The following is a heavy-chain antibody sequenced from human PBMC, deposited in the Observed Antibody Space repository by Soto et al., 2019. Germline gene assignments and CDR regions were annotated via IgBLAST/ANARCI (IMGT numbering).Heavy chain of an antibody. J-gene: IGHJ4*02. Sequence: GGSLRLSCAASGFTVSSNYMSWVRQAPGKGLEWVSVIYSGGSTYYADSVKGRFTISRDNSKNTLYLQMNSLRAEDTAVYYCARAGTLRFLEWLPLFDYWGQGTLVTVSS. CDR2: IYSGGST. D-gene: IGHD3-3*01. CDR3: ARAGTLRFLEWLPLFDY. V-gene: IGHV3-53*01. CDR1: GFTVSSNY.